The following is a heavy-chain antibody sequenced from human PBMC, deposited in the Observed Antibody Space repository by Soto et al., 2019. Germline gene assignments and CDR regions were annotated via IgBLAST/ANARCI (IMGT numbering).Heavy chain of an antibody. J-gene: IGHJ4*02. CDR3: AKDLGPHYYFDWLPFDY. D-gene: IGHD3-9*01. Sequence: EVQLLESGGGLVQPGGSLRLSCAASGFTFSSYAMSWVRQAPGKGLEWVSAISGSGGSTYYADSVKGRFTISRDNSKNTLYLQMSSMRAEDTAVYYCAKDLGPHYYFDWLPFDYWGQGTLVTVSS. CDR1: GFTFSSYA. CDR2: ISGSGGST. V-gene: IGHV3-23*01.